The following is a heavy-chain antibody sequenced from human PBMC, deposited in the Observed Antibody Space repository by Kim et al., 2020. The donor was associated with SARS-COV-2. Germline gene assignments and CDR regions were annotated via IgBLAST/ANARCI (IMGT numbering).Heavy chain of an antibody. CDR2: INHSGST. V-gene: IGHV4-34*01. D-gene: IGHD3-10*01. J-gene: IGHJ5*02. Sequence: SETLSLTCAVYGGSFSGYYWSWIRQPPGKGLEWIGEINHSGSTNYNPSLKSRVTISVDTSKNQFSLKLSSVTAADTAVYYCASLRLGIGNRYWYGGWFDPWGQGTLVTVSS. CDR3: ASLRLGIGNRYWYGGWFDP. CDR1: GGSFSGYY.